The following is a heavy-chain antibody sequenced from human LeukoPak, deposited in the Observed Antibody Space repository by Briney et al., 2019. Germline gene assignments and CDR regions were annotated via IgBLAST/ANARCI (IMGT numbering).Heavy chain of an antibody. D-gene: IGHD1-1*01. Sequence: GRSLRLSCTASGFTFGDYAMSWIRQAPGKGREWVGFIRSKAYGETADYAASVKGRFTISRDDSKAIAYLQMNSLKTEDTAVYHCTRDRGAYNLYDYWGQGTLVTVSS. V-gene: IGHV3-49*03. CDR3: TRDRGAYNLYDY. CDR1: GFTFGDYA. J-gene: IGHJ4*02. CDR2: IRSKAYGETA.